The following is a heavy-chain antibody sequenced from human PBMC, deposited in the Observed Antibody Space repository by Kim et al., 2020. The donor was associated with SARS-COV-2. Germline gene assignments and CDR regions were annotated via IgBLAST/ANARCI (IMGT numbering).Heavy chain of an antibody. D-gene: IGHD2-15*01. J-gene: IGHJ1*01. Sequence: SETLSLTCTVSGGPISSYYWTWMRQPAGKGLEWIGRIFIDGRTNYNPSLKSRVTMSIDTSENQFSLHLSSVTAADTAVYFCARGPSGPYEPEYFQYWGQGTLVTVSS. CDR2: IFIDGRT. CDR1: GGPISSYY. V-gene: IGHV4-4*07. CDR3: ARGPSGPYEPEYFQY.